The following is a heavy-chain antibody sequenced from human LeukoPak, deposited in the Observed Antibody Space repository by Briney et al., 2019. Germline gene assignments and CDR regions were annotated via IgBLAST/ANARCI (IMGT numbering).Heavy chain of an antibody. Sequence: ASVKVSCKASGYVFTTYHIHWVRQAPGQGLELVGWINPNTGGANPVQKFQGRVTMTRDTSIATAFMELSGLTSDDTALYFCATFTGTTAYWGQGTLVTVSS. CDR2: INPNTGGA. CDR1: GYVFTTYH. J-gene: IGHJ4*02. D-gene: IGHD1-7*01. V-gene: IGHV1-2*02. CDR3: ATFTGTTAY.